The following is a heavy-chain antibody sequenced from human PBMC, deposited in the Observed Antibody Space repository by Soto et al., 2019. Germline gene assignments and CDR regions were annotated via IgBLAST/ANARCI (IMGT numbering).Heavy chain of an antibody. D-gene: IGHD1-1*01. CDR2: IYSGGST. J-gene: IGHJ4*02. CDR3: ACGSMSGTTLLHY. V-gene: IGHV3-66*01. CDR1: GFTVSSNY. Sequence: PGGSLRLSCAASGFTVSSNYMNWVRQAPGKGLEWVSVIYSGGSTYYADSVKGRFTISRDNSKDTLYLQMNSLRAEDTAVYYCACGSMSGTTLLHYWGQGTLVTVSS.